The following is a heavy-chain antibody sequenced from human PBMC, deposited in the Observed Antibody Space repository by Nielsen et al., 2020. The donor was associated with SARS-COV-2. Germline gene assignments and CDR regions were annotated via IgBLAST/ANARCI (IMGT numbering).Heavy chain of an antibody. CDR2: IDSSGYT. Sequence: GGSLRLSCAASGFKFSSYDMHWVRQATGKGLEWVSSIDSSGYTYYAGSVKGRFTVSRENAMNSLYLQMNSLRAEDTALYYCAKLDYGDYWGQGTLVTVSS. CDR3: AKLDYGDY. V-gene: IGHV3-13*04. CDR1: GFKFSSYD. J-gene: IGHJ4*02. D-gene: IGHD3-3*02.